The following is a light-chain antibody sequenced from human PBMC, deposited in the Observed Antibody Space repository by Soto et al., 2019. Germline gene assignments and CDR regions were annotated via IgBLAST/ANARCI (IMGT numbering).Light chain of an antibody. CDR3: QQYNKWPPWT. Sequence: EIVMTQSPVTLSVSPGEGATLFCRASQSVRNNLAWYQQKPGLAPRLLIYAVSTRATGVPARFSGKGSETEFTLTISGLQSDDFALYYCQQYNKWPPWTFGQGTKVEIK. V-gene: IGKV3-15*01. J-gene: IGKJ1*01. CDR1: QSVRNN. CDR2: AVS.